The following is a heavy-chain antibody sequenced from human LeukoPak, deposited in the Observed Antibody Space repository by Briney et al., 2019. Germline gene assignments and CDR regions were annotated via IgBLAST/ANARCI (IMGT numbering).Heavy chain of an antibody. Sequence: PSQTLSLTCTVSGGSISSGDYYWSWIRQPPGKGLEWIGYIYYSGSTYYNPSLKSRVTISVDTSKNRFSLKLSSVTAADTAVYYCARDERDFRYYYMDVWGKGTTVTVSS. D-gene: IGHD4-11*01. V-gene: IGHV4-30-4*08. CDR2: IYYSGST. J-gene: IGHJ6*03. CDR1: GGSISSGDYY. CDR3: ARDERDFRYYYMDV.